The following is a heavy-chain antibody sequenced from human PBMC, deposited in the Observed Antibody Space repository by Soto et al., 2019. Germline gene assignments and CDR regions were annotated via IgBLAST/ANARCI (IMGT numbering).Heavy chain of an antibody. CDR2: ISSSSSYT. J-gene: IGHJ6*02. V-gene: IGHV3-11*05. CDR3: ARVHFITSWGMDV. CDR1: GFTFSDYY. D-gene: IGHD3-22*01. Sequence: QVQLVESGGGLVKPGGSLRLSCAASGFTFSDYYMSWIRQAPGKGLEWVSYISSSSSYTNYADSVKGRFTISRDNAKNSRYLQMNSLRAEDTAVYYCARVHFITSWGMDVWGQGTTVTVSS.